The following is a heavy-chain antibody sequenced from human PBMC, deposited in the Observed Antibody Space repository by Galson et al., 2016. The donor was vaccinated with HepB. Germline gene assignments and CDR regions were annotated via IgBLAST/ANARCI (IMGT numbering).Heavy chain of an antibody. J-gene: IGHJ4*01. CDR2: NNKDGRQT. CDR3: EAYCGAGSCHGIEY. V-gene: IGHV3-7*01. Sequence: SLGLFCAASGFTTSWACLSWVGQALGQGQEWVANNNKDGRQTNHPDSVRGRFFISRDNARNSLFLQMNSLGVEDTALYYCEAYCGAGSCHGIEYWGHGTLVTVSS. CDR1: GFTTSWAC. D-gene: IGHD2-21*01.